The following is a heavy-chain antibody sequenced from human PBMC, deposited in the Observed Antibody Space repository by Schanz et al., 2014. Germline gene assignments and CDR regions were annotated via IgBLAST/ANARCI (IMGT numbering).Heavy chain of an antibody. CDR3: ARDAAEIYDILTEEDY. Sequence: QVQLVQSGAEVKKPGASVKVSCKASGYTFTSYGISWVRQAPGQGLEWMGWISAYNGNTKYPQKLQGRVTMTTDTTTSTAYKALRSLRADDTAENDGARDAAEIYDILTEEDYWGQGTLVTVAS. V-gene: IGHV1-18*01. CDR2: ISAYNGNT. CDR1: GYTFTSYG. J-gene: IGHJ4*02. D-gene: IGHD3-9*01.